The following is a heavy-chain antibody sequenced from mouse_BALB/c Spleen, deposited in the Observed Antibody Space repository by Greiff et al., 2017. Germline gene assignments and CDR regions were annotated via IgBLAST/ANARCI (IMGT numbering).Heavy chain of an antibody. CDR1: GYTFTSYT. CDR3: ARQTGGMDY. Sequence: VQLVESAAELARPGASVKMSCKASGYTFTSYTMHWVKQRPGQGLEWIGYINPSSGYTEYNQKFKDKTTLTADKSSSTAYMQLSSLTSEDSAVYYCARQTGGMDYWGQGTSVTVSS. CDR2: INPSSGYT. V-gene: IGHV1-4*02. J-gene: IGHJ4*01.